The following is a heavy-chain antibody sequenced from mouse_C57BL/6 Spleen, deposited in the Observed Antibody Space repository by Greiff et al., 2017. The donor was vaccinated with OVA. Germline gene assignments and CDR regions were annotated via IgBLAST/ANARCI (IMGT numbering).Heavy chain of an antibody. D-gene: IGHD1-1*01. J-gene: IGHJ4*01. CDR2: IDPETGGT. CDR3: TRVFITTVGGAMDY. Sequence: QVQLKQSGAELVRPGASVTLSCKASGYTFTDYEMHWVKQTPVHGLEWIGAIDPETGGTAYNQKFKGKAILTADKSSSTAYMELRSLTSEDSAVYYWTRVFITTVGGAMDYWGQGTSVTVSS. V-gene: IGHV1-15*01. CDR1: GYTFTDYE.